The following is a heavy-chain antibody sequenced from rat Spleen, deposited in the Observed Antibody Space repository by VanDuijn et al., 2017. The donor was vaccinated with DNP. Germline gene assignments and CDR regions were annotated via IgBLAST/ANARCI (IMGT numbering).Heavy chain of an antibody. J-gene: IGHJ3*01. D-gene: IGHD1-4*01. Sequence: EVQLVESGGGLVQPGRSLKLSCAVSGITFSDYYMAWVRQAPTKGLEWVAALSFDGSSTYYRGSVKGRFTISRDNAKSTLYLQMDSLRSEDTATYYCARSRLPGYYPFACWGQGTLVTVSS. CDR3: ARSRLPGYYPFAC. CDR2: LSFDGSST. CDR1: GITFSDYY. V-gene: IGHV5-7*01.